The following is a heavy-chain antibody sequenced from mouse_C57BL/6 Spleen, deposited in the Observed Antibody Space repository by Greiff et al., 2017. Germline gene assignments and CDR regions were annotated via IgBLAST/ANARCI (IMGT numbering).Heavy chain of an antibody. V-gene: IGHV1-15*01. CDR2: IDPETGGT. CDR3: TREARAY. CDR1: GFTFTDYE. J-gene: IGHJ3*01. D-gene: IGHD3-1*01. Sequence: VQLQQSGAELVRPGASVTLSCKASGFTFTDYEMHWVKQTPVHGLEWIGAIDPETGGTAYNQKFKGKAILTADKSSSTAYMELRSLTSEDSAVYYCTREARAYWGQGTLVTVSA.